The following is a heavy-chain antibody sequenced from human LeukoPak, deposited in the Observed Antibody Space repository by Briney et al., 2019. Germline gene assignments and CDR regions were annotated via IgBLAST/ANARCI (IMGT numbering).Heavy chain of an antibody. D-gene: IGHD3-9*01. J-gene: IGHJ6*02. CDR3: ARATDILTGYYMDYYYYGMDV. Sequence: SVKVSCKASGGTFSSYAISWVRQAPGQGLEWMGGIIPVFGTANYAQKFQGRVTITADESTSTAYMELSSLRSEDTAVYYCARATDILTGYYMDYYYYGMDVWGQGTTVTVSS. V-gene: IGHV1-69*13. CDR1: GGTFSSYA. CDR2: IIPVFGTA.